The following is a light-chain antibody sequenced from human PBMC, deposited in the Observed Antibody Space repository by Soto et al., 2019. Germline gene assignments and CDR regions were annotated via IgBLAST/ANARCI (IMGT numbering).Light chain of an antibody. CDR2: GAY. J-gene: IGKJ4*01. CDR1: QSVSSN. V-gene: IGKV3-15*01. Sequence: EIVMTQSPATLSVSPGERATLSCRASQSVSSNLDWYQQKPGQAPRLLIYGAYTRATGIPARFSGSGSGTEFTLTISSLQSEDFAVYYCQQYNNWPPLTFGGGTKVEIK. CDR3: QQYNNWPPLT.